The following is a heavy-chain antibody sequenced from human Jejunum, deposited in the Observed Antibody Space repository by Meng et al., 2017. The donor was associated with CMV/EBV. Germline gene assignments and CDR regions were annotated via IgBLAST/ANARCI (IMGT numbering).Heavy chain of an antibody. D-gene: IGHD3-22*01. Sequence: SGFSFSPPAIHWVRQAPGKGPEWVALISSDGRSQSYADSVKGRFTVSRDNSKNTMYLQMNSLRPEDTAVYHCAGFSGSDSSYYSLDYWGQGTLVTVSS. CDR2: ISSDGRSQ. CDR3: AGFSGSDSSYYSLDY. CDR1: GFSFSPPA. J-gene: IGHJ4*02. V-gene: IGHV3-30*04.